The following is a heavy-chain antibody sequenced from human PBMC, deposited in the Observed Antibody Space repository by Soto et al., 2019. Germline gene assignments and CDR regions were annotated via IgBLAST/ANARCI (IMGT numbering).Heavy chain of an antibody. Sequence: EVQLVESGGGLVQPGGSLRLSCAASGFTFSSYWMHWVRQAPGKGLVWVSRINSDGSSTSYADSVKGRFTISRDNAKNTLYLQMNSLRAEETAVYYCARDKVWGGSYYYYYYGMDVWGQGTTVTVSS. J-gene: IGHJ6*02. D-gene: IGHD6-25*01. CDR1: GFTFSSYW. CDR3: ARDKVWGGSYYYYYYGMDV. CDR2: INSDGSST. V-gene: IGHV3-74*01.